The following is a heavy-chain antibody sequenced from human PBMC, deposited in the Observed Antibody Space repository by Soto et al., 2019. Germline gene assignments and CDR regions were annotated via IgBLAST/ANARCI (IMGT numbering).Heavy chain of an antibody. CDR1: GFTFSSYE. Sequence: ESGGGLVQPGGSLRLSCAASGFTFSSYEMNWVRQAPEQGLEWVSYISSSGSTIYYADSVKGRFTISRDNAKNSLYLQMNSLRAEDTAVYYCARALGSSSWHRGDAWFDPWGQGTLVTVSS. D-gene: IGHD6-13*01. J-gene: IGHJ5*02. CDR3: ARALGSSSWHRGDAWFDP. CDR2: ISSSGSTI. V-gene: IGHV3-48*03.